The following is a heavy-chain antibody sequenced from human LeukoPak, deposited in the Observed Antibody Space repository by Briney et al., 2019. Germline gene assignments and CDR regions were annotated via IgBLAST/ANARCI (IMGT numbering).Heavy chain of an antibody. CDR1: GFILSDYY. J-gene: IGHJ3*02. CDR3: ARAKFDSSRYYYRGFDI. CDR2: IIGSGTKI. Sequence: GGALRLSCAASGFILSDYYMGWIRQAPGRGLEWVSYIIGSGTKIYYTDSVKGRFTMSMDNAQKGLYLQMNGLIGEETAGYYCARAKFDSSRYYYRGFDIWGQGTMVTVSS. V-gene: IGHV3-11*04. D-gene: IGHD3-22*01.